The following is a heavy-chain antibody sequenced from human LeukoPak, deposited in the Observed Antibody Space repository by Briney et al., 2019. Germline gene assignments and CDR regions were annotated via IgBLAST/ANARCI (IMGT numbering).Heavy chain of an antibody. CDR2: ISYDGSNK. V-gene: IGHV3-30*19. CDR1: GFTFSSYG. Sequence: GGSLRLSCAASGFTFSSYGMHWVRQAPGKGLEWVAVISYDGSNKYYADSVKGRFTISRDNSKNTLYLQMNSLRAEDTAVYYCARAKRKCGGDCYSYYYYGMDVWGQGTTVTVS. CDR3: ARAKRKCGGDCYSYYYYGMDV. J-gene: IGHJ6*02. D-gene: IGHD2-21*02.